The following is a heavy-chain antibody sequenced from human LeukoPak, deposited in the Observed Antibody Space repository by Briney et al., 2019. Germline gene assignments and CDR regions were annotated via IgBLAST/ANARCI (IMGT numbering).Heavy chain of an antibody. J-gene: IGHJ4*02. Sequence: GGSLRLSCAASGFTFRSYEMNWVRQAPGKGLEWVSYISSSGSTIYYADSVKGRFTISRDNAKDSLYLQMNSLRAEDTAVYYCVQESSSLLRSYFDYWGQGTLVTVSS. CDR2: ISSSGSTI. CDR1: GFTFRSYE. D-gene: IGHD2-15*01. V-gene: IGHV3-48*03. CDR3: VQESSSLLRSYFDY.